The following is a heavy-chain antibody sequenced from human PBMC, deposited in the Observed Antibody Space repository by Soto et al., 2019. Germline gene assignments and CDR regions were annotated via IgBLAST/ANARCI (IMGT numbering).Heavy chain of an antibody. Sequence: PSETLSLTCTVSGVSISSYYWSWIRQPPGKGLEWIGYIYYSGSTNYNPSLKSRVTISVDTSKNQFSLKLSSVTAADTAVYYCARDRDPSPRYYGDFDYWGQGTLVTVSS. CDR2: IYYSGST. CDR3: ARDRDPSPRYYGDFDY. V-gene: IGHV4-59*01. CDR1: GVSISSYY. D-gene: IGHD4-17*01. J-gene: IGHJ4*02.